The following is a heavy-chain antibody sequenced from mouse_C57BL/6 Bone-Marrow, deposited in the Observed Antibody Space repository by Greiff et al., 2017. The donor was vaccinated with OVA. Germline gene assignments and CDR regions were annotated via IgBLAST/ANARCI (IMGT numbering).Heavy chain of an antibody. CDR1: GYTFTSYW. CDR2: IDPSDSYT. J-gene: IGHJ3*01. V-gene: IGHV1-69*01. Sequence: VQLQQPGAELVMPGASVKLSCKASGYTFTSYWMHWVKQRPGQGLEWIGEIDPSDSYTNYNQKFKGKSTLTVDKSSRTAYMQLSSLTSEDSAVYYCARGGRDSYWGQGTLVTVSA. CDR3: ARGGRDSY.